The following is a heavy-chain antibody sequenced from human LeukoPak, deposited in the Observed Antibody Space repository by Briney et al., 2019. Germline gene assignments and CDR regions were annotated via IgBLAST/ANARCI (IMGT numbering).Heavy chain of an antibody. CDR1: NGSISSDY. J-gene: IGHJ4*02. D-gene: IGHD5-12*01. CDR2: VYYTEYN. CDR3: ARDMRRHGESGYGFDY. Sequence: PSETLSLTCTVSNGSISSDYWSWIRQPPGKGLEWIGNVYYTEYNHYNPSFKSRVTISQDTSKNQFSLKLTSLTAADTAMYYCARDMRRHGESGYGFDYWGQGIRVTVSS. V-gene: IGHV4-59*01.